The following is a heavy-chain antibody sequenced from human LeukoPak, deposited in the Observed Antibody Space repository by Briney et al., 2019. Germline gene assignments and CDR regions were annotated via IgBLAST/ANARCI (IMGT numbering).Heavy chain of an antibody. V-gene: IGHV3-7*01. CDR2: IKQDGSEK. D-gene: IGHD3-3*01. CDR1: GFNFSSYW. J-gene: IGHJ6*03. CDR3: ARAYDFWSGYYNPANYYYYYYMDV. Sequence: PGGSLRLSCAASGFNFSSYWMSWVRQAPGKGLEWVANIKQDGSEKYYVDSVKGRFTISRDNAKNSLYLQMNSLRAEDTAVYYCARAYDFWSGYYNPANYYYYYYMDVWGKGTTVTVSS.